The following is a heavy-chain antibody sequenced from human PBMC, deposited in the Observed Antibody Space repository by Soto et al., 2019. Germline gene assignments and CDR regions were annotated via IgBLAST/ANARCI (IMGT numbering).Heavy chain of an antibody. CDR1: GGSISSYY. D-gene: IGHD3-22*01. V-gene: IGHV4-59*01. Sequence: SETLSLTCTVSGGSISSYYWSWIRQPPGKGLEWIGYIYYSGSTNYNPSLKSRVTISVDTSKNQFSLKLSSVTAADTAVYYCARVGGRTYYYDSSGPNDTWGQGTLVTVSS. J-gene: IGHJ5*02. CDR3: ARVGGRTYYYDSSGPNDT. CDR2: IYYSGST.